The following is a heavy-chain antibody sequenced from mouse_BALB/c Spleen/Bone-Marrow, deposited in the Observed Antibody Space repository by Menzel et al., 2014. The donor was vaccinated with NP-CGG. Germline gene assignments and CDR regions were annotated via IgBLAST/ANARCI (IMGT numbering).Heavy chain of an antibody. CDR1: GFNIKDTY. CDR2: IDPANGNT. D-gene: IGHD1-1*01. J-gene: IGHJ3*01. CDR3: ASYYYGSSRFAY. V-gene: IGHV14-3*02. Sequence: EVKLVESGAELVKPGASVKLSCTASGFNIKDTYVHWVKQRPEQGLEWIGRIDPANGNTKYDPKFQGKATITADTSSNTAYLQLSSLTSEDTAVYYCASYYYGSSRFAYWGQGTLVTVSA.